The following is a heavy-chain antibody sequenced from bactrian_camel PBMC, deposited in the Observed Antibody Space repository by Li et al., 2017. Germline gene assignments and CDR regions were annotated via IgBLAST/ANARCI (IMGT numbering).Heavy chain of an antibody. Sequence: HVQLVESGGGLVQPGGSLRLSCAASGFTFSTFYMSWVRQAPGKGLEWVSTIRDDGPSTFYTDSVKGRFTISRDSAKNTLYLQMNSLKSEDTALYYCAADLIDGLGLSYIYWGQGTQVTVS. CDR3: AADLIDGLGLSYIY. CDR1: GFTFSTFY. J-gene: IGHJ4*01. V-gene: IGHV3-2*01. CDR2: IRDDGPST. D-gene: IGHD5*01.